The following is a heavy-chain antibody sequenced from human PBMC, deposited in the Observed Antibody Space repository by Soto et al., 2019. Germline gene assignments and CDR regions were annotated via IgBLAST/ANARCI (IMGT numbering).Heavy chain of an antibody. CDR1: GGSIRNGNYY. CDR3: AKNETTRPWFDP. CDR2: IYYIGTT. Sequence: SETLSLTCTVSGGSIRNGNYYWSWVRQLPGKGLEWIGNIYYIGTTSYNPSLKSRVIISIDTSKNQFSLELTSVLAADTAVYYCAKNETTRPWFDPWGQGTLVTVSS. V-gene: IGHV4-31*03. J-gene: IGHJ5*02. D-gene: IGHD1-1*01.